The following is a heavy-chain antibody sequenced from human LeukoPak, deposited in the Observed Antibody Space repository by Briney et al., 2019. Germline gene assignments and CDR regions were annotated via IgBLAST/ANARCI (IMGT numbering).Heavy chain of an antibody. J-gene: IGHJ2*01. CDR2: IYTSGST. Sequence: SETLFLTCTVSGGSISSYYWSWIRQPAGKGLEWIGRIYTSGSTNYNPSLKSRVTMSVDTSENQFSLKLSSVTAADTAVYYCARGIAVAGPWYFDLWGRGTLVTVSS. CDR3: ARGIAVAGPWYFDL. V-gene: IGHV4-4*07. D-gene: IGHD6-19*01. CDR1: GGSISSYY.